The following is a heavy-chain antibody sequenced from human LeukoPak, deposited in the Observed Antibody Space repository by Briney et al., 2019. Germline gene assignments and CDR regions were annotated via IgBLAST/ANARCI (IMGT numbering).Heavy chain of an antibody. J-gene: IGHJ4*02. V-gene: IGHV3-23*01. CDR1: GFTFSSYA. CDR2: ISGSGGST. Sequence: GGSLRLSCAASGFTFSSYAMSWVRQAPGKGLEWVSAISGSGGSTYYADSVKGRFTISRDNSKNTLYLQMNSLRAEDTAVYYCAKDQGAIVGAPVGYWGQGTLVTVSS. CDR3: AKDQGAIVGAPVGY. D-gene: IGHD1-26*01.